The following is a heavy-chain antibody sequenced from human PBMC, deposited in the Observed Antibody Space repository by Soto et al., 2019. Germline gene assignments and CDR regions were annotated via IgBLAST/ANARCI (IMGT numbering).Heavy chain of an antibody. CDR2: ISSSSSTI. J-gene: IGHJ3*02. CDR3: AGTFMTTVTKGDAFDI. CDR1: GFTFSSYS. Sequence: GGSLRLSCAASGFTFSSYSMNWVRQAPGKGLEWVSYISSSSSTIYYADSVKGRFTISRDNAKNSLYLQMNSLRAEDTAVYYCAGTFMTTVTKGDAFDIWGQGTMVTVSS. V-gene: IGHV3-48*01. D-gene: IGHD4-17*01.